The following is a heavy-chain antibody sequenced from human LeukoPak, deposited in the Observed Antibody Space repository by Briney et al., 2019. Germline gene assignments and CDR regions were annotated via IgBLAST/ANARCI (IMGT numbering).Heavy chain of an antibody. Sequence: PSETLSLTCTVSGGSISGYYWSWIRQPPGKGLEWIGKIYSSGSTDYNPSLKSRVTISVDTSKIQFSLKLSSVTAADTAVYYCARDVVGATWRNGENWFDPWGQGTLVVVSS. CDR2: IYSSGST. CDR3: ARDVVGATWRNGENWFDP. D-gene: IGHD1-26*01. J-gene: IGHJ5*02. CDR1: GGSISGYY. V-gene: IGHV4-59*01.